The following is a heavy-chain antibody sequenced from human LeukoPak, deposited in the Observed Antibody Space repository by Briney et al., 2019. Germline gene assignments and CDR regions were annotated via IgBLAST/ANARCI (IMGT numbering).Heavy chain of an antibody. CDR3: ARENIFHYYDSSGYLIDY. J-gene: IGHJ4*02. CDR2: IHSDGSST. D-gene: IGHD3-22*01. Sequence: GGSLRLSCAASGFTFRSYGMHWVRQAPGKGLVWVSRIHSDGSSTTYADSVKGRFTISRDNAKNTLYLQMSSLRAEDTAVYYCARENIFHYYDSSGYLIDYWGQGTLVTVSS. CDR1: GFTFRSYG. V-gene: IGHV3-74*01.